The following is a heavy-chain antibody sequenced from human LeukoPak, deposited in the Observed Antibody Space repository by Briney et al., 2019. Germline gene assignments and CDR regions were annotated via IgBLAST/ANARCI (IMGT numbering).Heavy chain of an antibody. D-gene: IGHD4-17*01. CDR1: GFSLRTSGVG. CDR3: ARYGDYRFMYYFDY. V-gene: IGHV2-5*01. CDR2: IYWNDDN. J-gene: IGHJ4*02. Sequence: SGPTLVKPTQTLTLTCTFSGFSLRTSGVGVGWIRQAPGKALEWLALIYWNDDNRYSPSLKSRLTITKDTSKNQVVLTMTKMDPVDTATYYCARYGDYRFMYYFDYWGQGTLVTVSS.